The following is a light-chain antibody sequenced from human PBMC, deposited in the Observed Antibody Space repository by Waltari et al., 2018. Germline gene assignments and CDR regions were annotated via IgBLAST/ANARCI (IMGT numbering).Light chain of an antibody. CDR3: CSYVGSSTFT. J-gene: IGLJ2*01. V-gene: IGLV2-23*02. Sequence: QSALTQPASVSGSPGQSITISCTGTSSDVGSYDLVSWYQHHPGKAPNLMIYEVYKRPSGVSNRFSASKSGNTASLTISGLQAEDEADYYCCSYVGSSTFTFGGGTKLTVL. CDR1: SSDVGSYDL. CDR2: EVY.